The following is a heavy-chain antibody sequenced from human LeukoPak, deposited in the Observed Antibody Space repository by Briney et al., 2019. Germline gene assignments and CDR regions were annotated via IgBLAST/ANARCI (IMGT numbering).Heavy chain of an antibody. Sequence: ASVKVSCTSSGYTFIDNYFHWVRQAPGQGLEWVGWIHPKTGRTQYPQNFQGSVSLTRDTSISTAYMYLSALTSDDTAIYYCARDHNWGPDFWGQGTLVTVSS. D-gene: IGHD7-27*01. CDR2: IHPKTGRT. CDR1: GYTFIDNY. CDR3: ARDHNWGPDF. V-gene: IGHV1-2*02. J-gene: IGHJ4*02.